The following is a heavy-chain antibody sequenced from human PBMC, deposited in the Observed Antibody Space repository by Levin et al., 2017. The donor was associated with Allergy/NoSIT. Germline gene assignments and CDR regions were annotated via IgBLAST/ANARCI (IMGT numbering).Heavy chain of an antibody. V-gene: IGHV3-7*01. D-gene: IGHD2-8*02. CDR3: AIETALVFSGDN. CDR1: GFPFSNYW. CDR2: IKQDGSEK. J-gene: IGHJ4*02. Sequence: GGSLRLSCAASGFPFSNYWMSWVRQAPGKGLEWVANIKQDGSEKYYVDSVKGRFTISRDNAKNSLYLQMNSLRVEDKAVYYCAIETALVFSGDNWGQGTLVTVSS.